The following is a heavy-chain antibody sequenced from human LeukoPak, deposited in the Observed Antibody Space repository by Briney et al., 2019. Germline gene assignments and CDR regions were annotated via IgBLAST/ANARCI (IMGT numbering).Heavy chain of an antibody. J-gene: IGHJ4*02. D-gene: IGHD7-27*01. CDR3: AKDPSGEFSHFDY. CDR1: GFPFSNYG. V-gene: IGHV3-30*18. CDR2: ISYDGSMK. Sequence: GRSLRLSCAASGFPFSNYGMHWARQAPGKGLEWVAVISYDGSMKYYADSVKGRFTISRDNSKNTLFLQMNSLRAEDTAVYYCAKDPSGEFSHFDYWGQGTLVTVSS.